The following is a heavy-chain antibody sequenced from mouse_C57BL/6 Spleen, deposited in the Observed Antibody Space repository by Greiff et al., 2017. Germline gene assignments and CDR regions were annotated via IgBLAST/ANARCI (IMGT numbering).Heavy chain of an antibody. D-gene: IGHD1-1*01. Sequence: EVQLVESGEGLVKPGGSLKLSCAASGFTFSSYAMSWVRQTPEKRLEWVAYISSGGDYIYYADTVKGRFTISRDNARNTLYLQMSRLKSEDTAMYYCTREGYGSSYDYAMDYWGQGTSVTVSS. J-gene: IGHJ4*01. CDR1: GFTFSSYA. V-gene: IGHV5-9-1*02. CDR2: ISSGGDYI. CDR3: TREGYGSSYDYAMDY.